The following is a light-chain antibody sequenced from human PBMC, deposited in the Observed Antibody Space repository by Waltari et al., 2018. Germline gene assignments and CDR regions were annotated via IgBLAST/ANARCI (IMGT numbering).Light chain of an antibody. Sequence: DIQMNQSPSTLSASLGDSITLTCRASRSIRTWLAWYQQKLGKAPKLLIYKASTLEGGVPSRFSGSGSETEFTLTITSLQPDDFATYYCQQYYTYPYTFGQGTKLEIK. CDR3: QQYYTYPYT. V-gene: IGKV1-5*03. CDR2: KAS. J-gene: IGKJ2*01. CDR1: RSIRTW.